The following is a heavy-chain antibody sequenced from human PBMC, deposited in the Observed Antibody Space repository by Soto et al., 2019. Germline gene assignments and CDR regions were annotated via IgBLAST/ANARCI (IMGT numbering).Heavy chain of an antibody. CDR3: AKDRTMARGIRAFDI. CDR2: ISYDGTNK. D-gene: IGHD3-10*01. J-gene: IGHJ3*02. Sequence: QVQLVESGGGVVQPGRSLRLSCAASGFSFSISPMHWVRQAPGKGPEWVALISYDGTNKFYADSVKGRFTVSIDHSKDTVHLEMNSLRADDTAVYYCAKDRTMARGIRAFDIWGQGTTVSISS. V-gene: IGHV3-30-3*01. CDR1: GFSFSISP.